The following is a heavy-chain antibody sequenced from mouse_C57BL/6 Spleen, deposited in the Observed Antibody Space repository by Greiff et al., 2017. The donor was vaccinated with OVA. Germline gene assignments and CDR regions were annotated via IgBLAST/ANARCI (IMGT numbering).Heavy chain of an antibody. Sequence: QVQLQQPGAELVKPGASVKMSCKASGYTFTSYWITWVKQRPGQGLEWIGVIYPDSGSTNYNEKFKSKATLTVDPSSSTVYMQLSRLTSEDYAVEGSARTLYYGFAMDCWGKGTSVTVSS. J-gene: IGHJ4*01. D-gene: IGHD2-2*01. V-gene: IGHV1-55*01. CDR2: IYPDSGST. CDR1: GYTFTSYW. CDR3: ARTLYYGFAMDC.